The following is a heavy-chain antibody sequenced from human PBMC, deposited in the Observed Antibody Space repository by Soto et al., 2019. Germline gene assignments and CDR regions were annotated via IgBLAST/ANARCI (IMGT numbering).Heavy chain of an antibody. V-gene: IGHV3-7*03. CDR3: AKDRGPGGRTGSRQGPFDI. CDR2: IKQDGSEK. Sequence: GESLKISCAASGFTFSDYYMSWIRQAPGKGLEWGANIKQDGSEKYYVDSVKGRFTISRENAENSVYLQMNSLRAEDTAVSYCAKDRGPGGRTGSRQGPFDIWGQGTMVTVSS. CDR1: GFTFSDYY. D-gene: IGHD1-26*01. J-gene: IGHJ3*02.